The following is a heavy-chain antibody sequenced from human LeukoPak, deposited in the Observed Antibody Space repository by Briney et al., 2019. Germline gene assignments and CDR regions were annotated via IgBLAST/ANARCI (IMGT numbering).Heavy chain of an antibody. D-gene: IGHD2-21*02. CDR2: TNPNSGGT. J-gene: IGHJ4*02. CDR1: GYTFIDYY. CDR3: VRDANTAESLAY. Sequence: ASVQVSCKASGYTFIDYYMHWVRQAPGQGLEWMGWTNPNSGGTNYAQKYQGRVTMTRDTSISTIYMELSRLRSDDTAIYYCVRDANTAESLAYWGQGTLVTVSS. V-gene: IGHV1-2*02.